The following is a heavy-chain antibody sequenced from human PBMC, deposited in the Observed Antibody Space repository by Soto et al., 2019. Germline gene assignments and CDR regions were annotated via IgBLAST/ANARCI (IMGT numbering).Heavy chain of an antibody. D-gene: IGHD3-10*01. CDR1: GGTFSSYA. J-gene: IGHJ6*02. V-gene: IGHV1-69*13. CDR2: IIPIFGTA. Sequence: SVKVSCKASGGTFSSYAISWVRQAPGQGLEWMGGIIPIFGTANYAQKFQGRVTITADESTSTAYMELSSLRSEDTAVYYCARSAPGSPDYYYYGVDVWGQGTTVTVSS. CDR3: ARSAPGSPDYYYYGVDV.